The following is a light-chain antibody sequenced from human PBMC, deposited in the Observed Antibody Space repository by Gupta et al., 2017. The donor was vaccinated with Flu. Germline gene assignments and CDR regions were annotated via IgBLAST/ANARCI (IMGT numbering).Light chain of an antibody. CDR1: QSISSY. J-gene: IGKJ5*01. CDR3: QQSYSIPNT. Sequence: PSSLSASVGDRDIITCRPSQSISSYLNWYQQKPGKAPKLLIYTASTLQSGVPSRFSGSGSGTDFTLTISSLQPEDFATYYCQQSYSIPNTFGQGTRLEIK. CDR2: TAS. V-gene: IGKV1-39*01.